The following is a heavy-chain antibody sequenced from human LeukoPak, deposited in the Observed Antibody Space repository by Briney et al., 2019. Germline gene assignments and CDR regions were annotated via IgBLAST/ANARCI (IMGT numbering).Heavy chain of an antibody. D-gene: IGHD3-10*01. J-gene: IGHJ5*02. Sequence: GGSLRLSCVFSGFTFSSYWMSWVRQAPGKGREWVANIKQDGSEKYYVDSVKGRFTISRDNAKKLLYLQMNSLRAEDTAVYYCARASGWFDPWGQGTLVTVSS. CDR2: IKQDGSEK. CDR3: ARASGWFDP. V-gene: IGHV3-7*01. CDR1: GFTFSSYW.